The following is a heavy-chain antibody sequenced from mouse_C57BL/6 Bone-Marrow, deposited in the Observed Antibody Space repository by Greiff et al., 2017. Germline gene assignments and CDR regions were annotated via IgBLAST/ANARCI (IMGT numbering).Heavy chain of an antibody. V-gene: IGHV1-55*01. Sequence: VQLQQPGAELVKPGASVKMSCKASGYTFTSYWITWVKQRPGQGLEWIGDIYPTSGRTNYNEKFKSKAILTVDTSSTTAYMQLSSLTSEDAAVLYCSTSGLLGRSFDFWGQGTTLTVSS. D-gene: IGHD4-1*01. CDR1: GYTFTSYW. CDR2: IYPTSGRT. J-gene: IGHJ2*01. CDR3: STSGLLGRSFDF.